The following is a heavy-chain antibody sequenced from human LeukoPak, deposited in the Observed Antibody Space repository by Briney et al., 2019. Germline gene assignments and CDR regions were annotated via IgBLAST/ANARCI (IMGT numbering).Heavy chain of an antibody. CDR1: GYTFTGYY. CDR2: INPNSGGT. Sequence: ASVKVSCKASGYTFTGYYMHWVRQAPGQGLEWMGWINPNSGGTNYAQKFQGRVTMTRDTSISTAYMELSRLRSDDTAVYYCARVSRPRGSTSCLGFDYWGQGTLVTVSS. CDR3: ARVSRPRGSTSCLGFDY. V-gene: IGHV1-2*02. J-gene: IGHJ4*02. D-gene: IGHD2-2*01.